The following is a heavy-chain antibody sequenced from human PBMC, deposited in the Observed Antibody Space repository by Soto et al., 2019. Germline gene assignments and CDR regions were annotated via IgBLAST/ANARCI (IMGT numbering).Heavy chain of an antibody. Sequence: GGSLRLSCAASGFTFSSYAMDWVRQAPGKGLEWVAVISYDGSNKYYADSVKGRFTISRDNSKNTLYLQMNSLRAEDTAVYYCARADTSMVFDYWGQGTLVTVSS. CDR2: ISYDGSNK. CDR3: ARADTSMVFDY. J-gene: IGHJ4*02. V-gene: IGHV3-30-3*01. CDR1: GFTFSSYA. D-gene: IGHD5-18*01.